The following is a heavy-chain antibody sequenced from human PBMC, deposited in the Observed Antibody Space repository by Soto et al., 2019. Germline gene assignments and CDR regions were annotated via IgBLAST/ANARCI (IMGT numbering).Heavy chain of an antibody. D-gene: IGHD1-26*01. CDR2: MNPNSGNT. CDR1: GYTFTSYD. J-gene: IGHJ5*02. Sequence: QVQLVQSGAEVKKPGASVKVSCKASGYTFTSYDINWVRQATGQGLEWMGWMNPNSGNTAYALKFQGRXTXTRXTSISTAYMELSSLRSEDTAVYYCAREREGSGFDPWGQGTLVTVSS. CDR3: AREREGSGFDP. V-gene: IGHV1-8*01.